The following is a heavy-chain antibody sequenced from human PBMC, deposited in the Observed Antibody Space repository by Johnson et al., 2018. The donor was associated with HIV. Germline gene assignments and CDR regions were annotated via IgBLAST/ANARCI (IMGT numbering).Heavy chain of an antibody. CDR1: GFTFSSYA. CDR2: INSESAGGAT. D-gene: IGHD1-26*01. V-gene: IGHV3-15*01. Sequence: VQLVEFGGGVVQPGRSLRLSCAASGFTFSSYAVHWVRQAPGKGLEWVGRINSESAGGATDYSVPVRGRFTVSRDDSKNTLYLQMNSLKTEDTSLYYCARVKGATNALDIWGPGTLVTVSS. CDR3: ARVKGATNALDI. J-gene: IGHJ3*02.